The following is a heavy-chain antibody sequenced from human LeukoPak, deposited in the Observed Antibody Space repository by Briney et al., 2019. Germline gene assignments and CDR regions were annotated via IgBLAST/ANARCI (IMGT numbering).Heavy chain of an antibody. J-gene: IGHJ4*02. V-gene: IGHV4-4*07. Sequence: SETLSLTCTVSGGSISSYYWSWIRQPAGKGLEWIGRIYTSGSTNYNPSLKSRVTMSVDTSKNQFSLKLSSVTAADTAVYYCARGRGSSWYRPNAPPDYWGPGTLVTVSS. D-gene: IGHD6-13*01. CDR1: GGSISSYY. CDR3: ARGRGSSWYRPNAPPDY. CDR2: IYTSGST.